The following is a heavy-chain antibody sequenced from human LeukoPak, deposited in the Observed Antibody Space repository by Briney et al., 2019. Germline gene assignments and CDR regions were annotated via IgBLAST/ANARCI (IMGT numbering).Heavy chain of an antibody. D-gene: IGHD6-13*01. CDR2: IKQDAGEI. J-gene: IGHJ4*02. CDR1: GFTLSGYW. CDR3: ARLGSSWDFFDF. V-gene: IGHV3-7*01. Sequence: GGSLRLSCAASGFTLSGYWMSWVRLLPGKGLEWVANIKQDAGEIRYVDSVKGRFTISRDNAKNSVYLQMNSLRVEDTGVYYCARLGSSWDFFDFWGQGTLVTVS.